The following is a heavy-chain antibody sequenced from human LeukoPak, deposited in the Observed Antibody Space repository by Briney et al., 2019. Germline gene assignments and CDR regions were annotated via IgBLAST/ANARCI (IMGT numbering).Heavy chain of an antibody. CDR1: GGSISSSSYY. CDR3: ARTSELDYDFWSGYSVGAFDI. Sequence: SETLSLTCAVSGGSISSSSYYWGWIRQPPGKGLEWIGSIYYSGSTYYNPSLKSRVTISVDTSKNQFSLKLSSVTAADTAVYYCARTSELDYDFWSGYSVGAFDIWGQGTMVTVSS. CDR2: IYYSGST. D-gene: IGHD3-3*01. J-gene: IGHJ3*02. V-gene: IGHV4-39*01.